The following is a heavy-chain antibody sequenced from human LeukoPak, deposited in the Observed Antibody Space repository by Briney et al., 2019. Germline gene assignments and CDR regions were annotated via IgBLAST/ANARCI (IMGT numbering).Heavy chain of an antibody. V-gene: IGHV4-30-2*01. CDR3: ARVLGPKGGFDY. Sequence: SQTLSLTCTVSGGSISSGGYYWSWIRQPPGKGLEWIGYIYHSGSTYYNPSLKSRVTISVDTSKNQFSLKLSSVTAADTAVYYCARVLGPKGGFDYWGQGTLVTVSS. CDR1: GGSISSGGYY. CDR2: IYHSGST. J-gene: IGHJ4*02. D-gene: IGHD3-16*01.